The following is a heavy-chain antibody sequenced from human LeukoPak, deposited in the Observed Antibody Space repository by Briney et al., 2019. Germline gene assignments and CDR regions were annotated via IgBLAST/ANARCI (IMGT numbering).Heavy chain of an antibody. V-gene: IGHV3-7*01. J-gene: IGHJ4*02. D-gene: IGHD2-15*01. CDR3: AKAVVAADSFEY. CDR2: IDQHGTEK. Sequence: GGSLRLSCAASGFLFSGHYMNWVRQALGKGLEWVANIDQHGTEKQYVESVKGRFTISRDNTKNSVYLQMDNLRVEDTAVYYCAKAVVAADSFEYWGQGTQVTVSS. CDR1: GFLFSGHY.